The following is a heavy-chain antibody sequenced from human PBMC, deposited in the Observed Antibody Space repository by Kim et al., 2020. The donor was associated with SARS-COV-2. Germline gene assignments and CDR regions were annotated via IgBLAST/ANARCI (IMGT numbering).Heavy chain of an antibody. CDR3: NPLTVVKSLLRMGDYYGMDV. Sequence: GGSLRLSCAASGFTFSSYSMNWVRQAPGKGLEWVSSISSSSSYIYYADSVKGRFTISRDNAKNSLYLQMNSLRAEDTAVYYCNPLTVVKSLLRMGDYYGMDVWGQGTTVTVSS. J-gene: IGHJ6*02. CDR2: ISSSSSYI. CDR1: GFTFSSYS. D-gene: IGHD2-15*01. V-gene: IGHV3-21*01.